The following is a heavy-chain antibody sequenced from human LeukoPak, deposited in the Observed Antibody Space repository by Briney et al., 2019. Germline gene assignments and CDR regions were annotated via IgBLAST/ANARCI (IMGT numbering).Heavy chain of an antibody. CDR3: TRDHSSSSWMDAFEI. CDR1: GGSIGPYY. D-gene: IGHD6-6*01. CDR2: IYTTGTA. V-gene: IGHV4-4*07. J-gene: IGHJ3*02. Sequence: SETLSLTCLLSGGSIGPYYWSWIRQAAGKGPEWIGRIYTTGTADYNPSLKGRVFLSVDTSMNEFSLKVTSVTAADTAVYYCTRDHSSSSWMDAFEIWGPGMKVIVSS.